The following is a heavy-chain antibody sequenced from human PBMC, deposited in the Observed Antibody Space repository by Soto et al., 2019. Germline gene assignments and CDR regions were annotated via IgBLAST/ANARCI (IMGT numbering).Heavy chain of an antibody. CDR2: VSAGGDMT. J-gene: IGHJ6*02. CDR1: GFTFSSYA. Sequence: DVQLLESGGHLVQPGGSLRLSCAASGFTFSSYAMSWVRQAPGKGLEWGSSVSAGGDMTYYSDSVKGRFTISRANSNDALFLQMNSLRIEDTALYYCARGDRGGSGSPASYYCSGLDVWGQGATVTVS. V-gene: IGHV3-23*01. CDR3: ARGDRGGSGSPASYYCSGLDV. D-gene: IGHD3-10*01.